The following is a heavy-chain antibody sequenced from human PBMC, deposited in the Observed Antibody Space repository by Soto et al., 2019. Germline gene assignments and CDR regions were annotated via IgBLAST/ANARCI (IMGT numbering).Heavy chain of an antibody. CDR2: INPNSGGT. V-gene: IGHV1-2*04. CDR1: GYTFTGYY. Sequence: GASVKVSCKASGYTFTGYYMHWVRQAPGQGLEWMGWINPNSGGTNYAQKFQGWVTMTRDTSISTAYMELSRLRSDDTAVYYCARGDSASRSLVATASGAATIPALIYWGQGTLVTVSS. CDR3: ARGDSASRSLVATASGAATIPALIY. D-gene: IGHD5-12*01. J-gene: IGHJ4*02.